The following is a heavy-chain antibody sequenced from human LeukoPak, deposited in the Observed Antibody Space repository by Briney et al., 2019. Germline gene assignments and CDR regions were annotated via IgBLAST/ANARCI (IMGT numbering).Heavy chain of an antibody. Sequence: GESLKISCKGSGYSFTSYWIGWVRQMPGEGLEWMGIIYLADSDARYSPSFQGQVSFSADRSINTAYLQWSSLRASDTAMYYCARPKTETGYDAFDIWGQGTMVTVSS. D-gene: IGHD2-15*01. CDR1: GYSFTSYW. CDR3: ARPKTETGYDAFDI. J-gene: IGHJ3*02. V-gene: IGHV5-51*01. CDR2: IYLADSDA.